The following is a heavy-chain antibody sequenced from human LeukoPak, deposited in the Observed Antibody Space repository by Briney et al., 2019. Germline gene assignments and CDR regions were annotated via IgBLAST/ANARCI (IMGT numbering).Heavy chain of an antibody. CDR3: ARARSGSYYNNWFDP. Sequence: ASVKVSCKASGYTFTSYDTNWVRQATGQGLEWMGWMNPNSGNTGYAQKFQGRVTMTRNTSISTAYMELSSLRSEDTAVYYCARARSGSYYNNWFDPWGQGTLVTVSS. J-gene: IGHJ5*02. CDR2: MNPNSGNT. CDR1: GYTFTSYD. D-gene: IGHD3-10*01. V-gene: IGHV1-8*01.